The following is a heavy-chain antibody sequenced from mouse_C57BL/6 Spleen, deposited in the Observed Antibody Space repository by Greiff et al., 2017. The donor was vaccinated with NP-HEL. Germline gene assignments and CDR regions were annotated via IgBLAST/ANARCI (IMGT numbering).Heavy chain of an antibody. Sequence: VMLVESGAELVKPGASVKISCKASGYAFSSYWMNWVKQRPGKGLEWIGQIYPGDGDTNYNGKFKGKATLTADKSSSTAYMQLSSLTSEDSAVYFCARVNFSYAMDYWGQGTSVTVSS. CDR3: ARVNFSYAMDY. V-gene: IGHV1-80*01. CDR2: IYPGDGDT. J-gene: IGHJ4*01. CDR1: GYAFSSYW.